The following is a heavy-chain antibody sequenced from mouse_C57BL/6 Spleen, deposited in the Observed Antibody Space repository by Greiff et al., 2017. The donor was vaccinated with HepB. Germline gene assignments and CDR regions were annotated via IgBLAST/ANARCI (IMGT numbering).Heavy chain of an antibody. CDR1: GYTFTDYE. V-gene: IGHV1-15*01. J-gene: IGHJ4*01. D-gene: IGHD1-1*01. CDR3: TREEFITTVVGAMDY. Sequence: QVQLQQSGAELVRPGASVTLSCKASGYTFTDYEMHWVKQTPVHGLEWIGAIDPETGGTAYNQKFKGKAILTADKSSSTAYMELRSLTSEDSAVYYCTREEFITTVVGAMDYWGQGTSVTVSS. CDR2: IDPETGGT.